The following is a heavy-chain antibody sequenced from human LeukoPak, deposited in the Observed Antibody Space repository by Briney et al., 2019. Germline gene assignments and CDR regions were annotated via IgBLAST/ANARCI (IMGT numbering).Heavy chain of an antibody. J-gene: IGHJ4*02. CDR2: IYHSGST. V-gene: IGHV4-38-2*01. CDR1: GYSISSGYY. Sequence: SETLSLTCAVSGYSISSGYYWGWIRQPPGKGLEWIGSIYHSGSTYYNPSLKSRVTISVDTSKNQFSLKLSSVTAADTAVYYCARLGVAARPFDYWGQGTLVTVPS. D-gene: IGHD6-6*01. CDR3: ARLGVAARPFDY.